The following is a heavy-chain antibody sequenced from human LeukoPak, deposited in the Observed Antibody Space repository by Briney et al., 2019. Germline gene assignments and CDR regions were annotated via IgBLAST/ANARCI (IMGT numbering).Heavy chain of an antibody. CDR2: ISDTHSGSQT. D-gene: IGHD4/OR15-4a*01. CDR1: GFTFSSYT. Sequence: GGSLRLSCSASGFTFSSYTLNWVRQALGQGLEWVSTISDTHSGSQTHYADSVKGGYTISIDDSQNTVYLQMDSLSVEDTAVYYCTTVLQPHFDYWGQGTQVTVSS. J-gene: IGHJ4*02. V-gene: IGHV3-23*01. CDR3: TTVLQPHFDY.